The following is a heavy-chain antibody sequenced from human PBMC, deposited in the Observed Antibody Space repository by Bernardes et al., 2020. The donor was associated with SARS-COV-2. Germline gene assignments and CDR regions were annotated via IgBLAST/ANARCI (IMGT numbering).Heavy chain of an antibody. CDR1: GFTFSTYA. CDR3: AKDLNGVATSPFDY. V-gene: IGHV3-23*01. D-gene: IGHD2-8*01. Sequence: SLRLSCAASGFTFSTYAMSWVRQAPGKGLEWVSAIGASGVKTYYADSVKGRFTISRDDSKNTLYLQMNNLRAEDTAVYTCAKDLNGVATSPFDYWGQGIKVTVSS. CDR2: IGASGVKT. J-gene: IGHJ4*02.